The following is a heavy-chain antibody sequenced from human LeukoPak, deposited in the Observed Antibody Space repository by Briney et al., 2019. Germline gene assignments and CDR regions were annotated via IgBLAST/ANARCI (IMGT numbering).Heavy chain of an antibody. CDR3: ARSHRWEPDY. D-gene: IGHD1-26*01. CDR1: GYSISSGYY. J-gene: IGHJ4*02. Sequence: SETLSLTCTVSGYSISSGYYWGWIRQPPGKGLEWIGSIYHSGSTYYNPSLKSRVTISVDTSKNQFSLKLSSVTAADTAVYYCARSHRWEPDYWGQGTLVTVSS. CDR2: IYHSGST. V-gene: IGHV4-38-2*02.